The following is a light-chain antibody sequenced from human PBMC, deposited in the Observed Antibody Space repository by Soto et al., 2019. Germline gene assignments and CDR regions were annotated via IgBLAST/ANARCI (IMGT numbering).Light chain of an antibody. CDR3: QQSHTTPYT. V-gene: IGKV1-39*01. J-gene: IGKJ2*01. Sequence: DIQMTQSPSSLSASFGDRVTLTCRASQNIDTYLKWYKQKPGTAPKLLMYSASSLHIGVPSRFSGSGSGTDCTLTISSLQPEDFATYYCQQSHTTPYTFSQGTKLEI. CDR1: QNIDTY. CDR2: SAS.